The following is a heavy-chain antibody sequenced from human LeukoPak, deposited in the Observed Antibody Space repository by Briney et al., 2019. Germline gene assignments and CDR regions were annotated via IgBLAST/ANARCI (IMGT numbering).Heavy chain of an antibody. V-gene: IGHV3-23*01. CDR2: ISGSGGST. Sequence: PGGSLRLSCAPSGLTFSSYAMSWVRQAPGKGLEWVSAISGSGGSTYYADSVEGRFTISRDNSKNTLYLQMNSLRAEDTAVYYCAKGGYDYWFDPWGQGTLVTVSS. D-gene: IGHD5-12*01. CDR1: GLTFSSYA. J-gene: IGHJ5*02. CDR3: AKGGYDYWFDP.